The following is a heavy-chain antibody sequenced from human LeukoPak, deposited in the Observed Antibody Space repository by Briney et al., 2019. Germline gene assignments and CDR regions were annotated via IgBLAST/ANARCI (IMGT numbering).Heavy chain of an antibody. V-gene: IGHV4-4*02. J-gene: IGHJ4*02. CDR1: GGSISSSNW. CDR3: AREGAWRWWLRSGFDY. D-gene: IGHD5-12*01. CDR2: IYHSGST. Sequence: SGTLSLTCAVSGGSISSSNWWSWVRQPPGKGLEWIGEIYHSGSTNYNPSLKSRVTISVDKSKNQFSLKLSSVTAADTAVYYCAREGAWRWWLRSGFDYWGQGTLVTVSS.